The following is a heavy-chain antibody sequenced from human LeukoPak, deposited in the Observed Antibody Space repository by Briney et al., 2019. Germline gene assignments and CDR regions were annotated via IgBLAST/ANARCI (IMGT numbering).Heavy chain of an antibody. V-gene: IGHV5-51*01. J-gene: IGHJ4*02. CDR1: GYSFTSYW. Sequence: GESLKISCKGSGYSFTSYWIGWVRQMPGKGLEWMGIIYPGDSDTRYSPSFQGQVTISADKSISTAYLQWSSLKASDTAMYYCARQVDCSSTSCYASSPFYHFDYWGQGTLVTVSS. CDR3: ARQVDCSSTSCYASSPFYHFDY. CDR2: IYPGDSDT. D-gene: IGHD2-2*01.